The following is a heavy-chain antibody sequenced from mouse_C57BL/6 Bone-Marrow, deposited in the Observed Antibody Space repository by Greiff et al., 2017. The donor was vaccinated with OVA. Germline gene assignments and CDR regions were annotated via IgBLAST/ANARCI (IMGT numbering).Heavy chain of an antibody. CDR2: IHPSDSDT. Sequence: QVQLQQPGAELVKPGASVKVSCKASGYTFTSYWMPWVKQRPGQGLEWIGRIHPSDSDTTYNHQFKGKATLTVDKSSSTASMQLSSRTTEDSAVYDCAITTVGAPYAMDYWGQGTSVTVSS. D-gene: IGHD1-1*01. J-gene: IGHJ4*01. V-gene: IGHV1-74*01. CDR1: GYTFTSYW. CDR3: AITTVGAPYAMDY.